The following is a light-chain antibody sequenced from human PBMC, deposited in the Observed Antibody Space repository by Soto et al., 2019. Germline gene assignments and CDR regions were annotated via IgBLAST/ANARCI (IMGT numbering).Light chain of an antibody. Sequence: DIQMTQSPSTLSASVGDRVTITCRASQTVERWMAWYQQKPGKAPKLLISDVSTLERGVPSRFSGSGSATEFTLTISGLQPDDFATYYCQQYKDYVYTFGQGTKVESK. CDR1: QTVERW. CDR2: DVS. V-gene: IGKV1-5*01. J-gene: IGKJ2*01. CDR3: QQYKDYVYT.